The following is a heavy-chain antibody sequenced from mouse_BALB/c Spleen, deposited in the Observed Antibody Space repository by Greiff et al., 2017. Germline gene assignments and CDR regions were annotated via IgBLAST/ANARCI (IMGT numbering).Heavy chain of an antibody. D-gene: IGHD1-2*01. Sequence: LVKTGASVKISCKASGYSFTGYYMHWVKQSHGKSLEWIGYISCYNGATSYNQKFKGKATFTVDTSSSTAYMQFNSLTSEDSAVYYCSRSGPNSLLRLRYFDYWGQGTTLTVSS. J-gene: IGHJ2*01. V-gene: IGHV1S34*01. CDR3: SRSGPNSLLRLRYFDY. CDR2: ISCYNGAT. CDR1: GYSFTGYY.